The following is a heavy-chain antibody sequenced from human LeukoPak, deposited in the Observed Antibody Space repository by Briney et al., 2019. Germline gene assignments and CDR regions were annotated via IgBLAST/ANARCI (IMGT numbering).Heavy chain of an antibody. V-gene: IGHV3-23*01. CDR1: GFTFSIYT. J-gene: IGHJ4*02. CDR3: AKAKGGL. CDR2: ISGSGDAT. Sequence: PGGSLRLSCVASGFTFSIYTMTWFRQAPEKGLEWVSSISGSGDATYFAGSVRGRFTLSRDNSRNTLFLQMDSLRVDDTAVYYCAKAKGGLWRQGTLVTVSS. D-gene: IGHD2-15*01.